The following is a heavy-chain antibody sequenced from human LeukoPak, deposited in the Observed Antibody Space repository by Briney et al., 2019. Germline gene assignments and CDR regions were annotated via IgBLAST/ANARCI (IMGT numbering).Heavy chain of an antibody. J-gene: IGHJ4*02. CDR2: MNPDGSTK. CDR3: ARATYRSFDY. Sequence: GGSLRLSCAASGFAFSSSWMAWVRQAPGKGLEWVGNMNPDGSTKNYVDSVKGRFTISRDNAKNSLNLQMNSLRAEDTALYYCARATYRSFDYWGQGTLVTVSS. D-gene: IGHD5-12*01. V-gene: IGHV3-7*02. CDR1: GFAFSSSW.